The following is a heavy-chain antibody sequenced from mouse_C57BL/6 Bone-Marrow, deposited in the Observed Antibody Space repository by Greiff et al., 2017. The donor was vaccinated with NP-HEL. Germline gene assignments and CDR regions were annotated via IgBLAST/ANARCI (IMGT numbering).Heavy chain of an antibody. D-gene: IGHD1-1*01. Sequence: EVQLQQSGPELVKPGASVKISCKASGYSFTGYYMNWVKQSPEKSLEWIGEINPSTGGTTYNQKFKAKATLTVDKSSSTAYMQLKSLTSEDSAVYYCARGDYYGSSYGWYFDVWGTGTTVTVSS. CDR1: GYSFTGYY. J-gene: IGHJ1*03. CDR2: INPSTGGT. CDR3: ARGDYYGSSYGWYFDV. V-gene: IGHV1-42*01.